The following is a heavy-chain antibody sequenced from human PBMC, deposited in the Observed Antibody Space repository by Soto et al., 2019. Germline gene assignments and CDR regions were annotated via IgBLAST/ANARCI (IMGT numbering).Heavy chain of an antibody. CDR2: IDPSDSYT. CDR1: GYSFTSYW. CDR3: VLGYDSSGYTFDY. D-gene: IGHD3-22*01. V-gene: IGHV5-10-1*01. J-gene: IGHJ4*02. Sequence: GESLKISCKGSGYSFTSYWISWVRQMPGKGLEWMGRIDPSDSYTNYSPSFQGHVTISADKSISTAYLQWSSLKASDTAMYYCVLGYDSSGYTFDYWGQGTLVPVSS.